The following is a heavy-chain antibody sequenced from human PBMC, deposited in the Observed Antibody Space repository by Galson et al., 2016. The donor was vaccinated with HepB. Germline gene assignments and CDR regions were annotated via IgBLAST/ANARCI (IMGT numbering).Heavy chain of an antibody. CDR1: GYIFTSYI. J-gene: IGHJ6*02. D-gene: IGHD3-9*01. CDR3: ATKTGHPYPSYYYGLGV. V-gene: IGHV7-4-1*02. Sequence: SVKVSCKASGYIFTSYIMNWVRQAPGQGLEWMGWINTNTGNPTYAQGFTGRFVFSLDTSVSTAYLQISSLKAEDTAMYYCATKTGHPYPSYYYGLGVWGQGTTVTVSS. CDR2: INTNTGNP.